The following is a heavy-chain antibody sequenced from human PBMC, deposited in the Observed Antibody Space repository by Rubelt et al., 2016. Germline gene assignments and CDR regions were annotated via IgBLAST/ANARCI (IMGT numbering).Heavy chain of an antibody. V-gene: IGHV3-53*01. CDR1: GFTVYNNF. CDR2: IHSGGST. CDR3: AKGPSGDV. Sequence: EVRLVESGGGLIQPGGSLRLSCAASGFTVYNNFMSWVRQAPGEGLEWLSVIHSGGSTFYADSVKGRVTSSRDNSRNTWSLQMSSLRVEDMAVYYCAKGPSGDVWGRGATVTVSS. J-gene: IGHJ6*02.